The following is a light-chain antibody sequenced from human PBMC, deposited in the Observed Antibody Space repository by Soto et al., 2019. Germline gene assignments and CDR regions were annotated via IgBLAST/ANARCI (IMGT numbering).Light chain of an antibody. V-gene: IGKV1-8*01. CDR2: AAS. CDR3: QQYYSYSWT. J-gene: IGKJ1*01. Sequence: IQMTHDPSSLSSCTGDRVTITCRASQGISSYLAWYQQKPGKATKLMIYAASTLQSGVPSRFSGSGSGTDFTLTISCLQSEDFATYYCQQYYSYSWTFAQGTKVDIK. CDR1: QGISSY.